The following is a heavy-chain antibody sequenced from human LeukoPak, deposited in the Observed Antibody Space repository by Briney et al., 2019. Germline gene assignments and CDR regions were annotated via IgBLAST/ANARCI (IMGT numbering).Heavy chain of an antibody. CDR2: IYYDGST. CDR1: GGSIISSDYH. CDR3: ARHSVSGADDY. D-gene: IGHD6-19*01. J-gene: IGHJ4*02. Sequence: SETLSLTCTVSGGSIISSDYHWGWVRQPPGKGLEWIGSIYYDGSTYYTPSLKGRVTISVDTSKNQFSLKVSSVTAADTAVYYCARHSVSGADDYWGQGTLVTVSS. V-gene: IGHV4-39*01.